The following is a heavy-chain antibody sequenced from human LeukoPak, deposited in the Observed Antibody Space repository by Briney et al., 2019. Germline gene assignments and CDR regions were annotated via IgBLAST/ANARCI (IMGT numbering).Heavy chain of an antibody. Sequence: GGSLRLSCAASGFTFSSYGMHWVRQAPGKGLEWVAFIRYDGSNKYYADSVKGRFTISRDNSKNTLYLQMNSLRAEDTAVYYCAKDGGSGSGTVTPERYYYYMDVWGKGTTVTVSS. CDR3: AKDGGSGSGTVTPERYYYYMDV. V-gene: IGHV3-30*02. J-gene: IGHJ6*03. CDR2: IRYDGSNK. D-gene: IGHD4-11*01. CDR1: GFTFSSYG.